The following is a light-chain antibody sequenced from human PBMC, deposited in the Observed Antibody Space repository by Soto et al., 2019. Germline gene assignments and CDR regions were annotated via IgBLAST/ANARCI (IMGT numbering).Light chain of an antibody. CDR1: QGISSY. Sequence: IQLTQSPSSLSASVGDRVTITCRASQGISSYLAWYQQKPGKAPKLLIYAASTLQSGVPSRFSGSGSGTEFTLTISSLQHEDFATYYCQQLNSYLSLTFGGGTKVDLK. J-gene: IGKJ4*01. CDR2: AAS. V-gene: IGKV1-9*01. CDR3: QQLNSYLSLT.